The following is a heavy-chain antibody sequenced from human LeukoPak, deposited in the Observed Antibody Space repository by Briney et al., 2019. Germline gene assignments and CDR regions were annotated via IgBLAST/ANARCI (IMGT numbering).Heavy chain of an antibody. D-gene: IGHD2-2*02. Sequence: GESLKISCKGSGYSFTSYWIGWVRQMPGKGLEWMGIIYPGDSDTRYSPSFQGQVTISADKSISTAYLQWSSLKASDTAMYYCARQVEYCSSTSCYRGLDYWGQGTLVTVSS. V-gene: IGHV5-51*01. CDR2: IYPGDSDT. CDR3: ARQVEYCSSTSCYRGLDY. J-gene: IGHJ4*02. CDR1: GYSFTSYW.